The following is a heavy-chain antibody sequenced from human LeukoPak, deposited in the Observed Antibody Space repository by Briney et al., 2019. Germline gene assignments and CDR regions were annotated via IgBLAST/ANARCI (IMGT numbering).Heavy chain of an antibody. CDR1: GGSISSGDYY. CDR2: IYYSGST. Sequence: SETLSLTCTLSGGSISSGDYYWSWIRQPPGKGLEWIGYIYYSGSTYYNPSLKSRVTISVDTSKNQFSLKLSSVTAADTAVYYCARPGTASGNDAFDIWGQGTMVTVSS. J-gene: IGHJ3*02. V-gene: IGHV4-30-4*08. CDR3: ARPGTASGNDAFDI. D-gene: IGHD4-23*01.